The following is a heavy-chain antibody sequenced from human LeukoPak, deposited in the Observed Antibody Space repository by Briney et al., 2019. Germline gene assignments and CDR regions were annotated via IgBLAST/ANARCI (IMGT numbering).Heavy chain of an antibody. CDR1: GGSISSYY. V-gene: IGHV4-59*12. Sequence: SETLSLTCTVSGGSISSYYWSWIRQPPGKGLEWIGYIYYSGSTYYNPSLKSRVTISVDRSKNQFSLKLSSVTAADTAVYYCASTSYYDILTGYPPYYYGMDVWGQGTTVTVSS. CDR2: IYYSGST. CDR3: ASTSYYDILTGYPPYYYGMDV. D-gene: IGHD3-9*01. J-gene: IGHJ6*02.